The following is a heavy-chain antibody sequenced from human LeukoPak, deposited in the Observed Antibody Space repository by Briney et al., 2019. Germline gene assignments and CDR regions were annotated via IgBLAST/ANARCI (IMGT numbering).Heavy chain of an antibody. CDR2: MNSNSGNT. CDR3: ASGRGSYWGGAYNWFDP. V-gene: IGHV1-8*01. J-gene: IGHJ5*02. CDR1: GYTFTSYD. Sequence: ASVKVSCKASGYTFTSYDINWVRQAPGQGLEWMGWMNSNSGNTGYAQKFQGRVTITRNTSISTAYMELSSLRSEDTAVYYCASGRGSYWGGAYNWFDPWGQGTLVTVSS. D-gene: IGHD1-26*01.